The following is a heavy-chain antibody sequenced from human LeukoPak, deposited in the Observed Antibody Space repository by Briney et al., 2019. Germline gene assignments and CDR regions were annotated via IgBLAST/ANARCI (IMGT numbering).Heavy chain of an antibody. CDR3: ARDLRTTPPSNYFDY. V-gene: IGHV1-69*05. CDR1: GGTFSSYA. J-gene: IGHJ4*02. Sequence: ASVKVSCKASGGTFSSYAISWVRQAPGQGLEWMGGIIPIFGTANYAQKFQGRVTITTDESTSTAYMELSSLRSDDTAVYYCARDLRTTPPSNYFDYWGQGTLVTVSS. D-gene: IGHD1-7*01. CDR2: IIPIFGTA.